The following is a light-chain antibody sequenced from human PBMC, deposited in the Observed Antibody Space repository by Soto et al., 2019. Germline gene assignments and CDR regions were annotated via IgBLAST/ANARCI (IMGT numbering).Light chain of an antibody. CDR1: QSLLRSKGNNY. J-gene: IGKJ5*01. CDR3: LQARQTPPT. CDR2: LCS. V-gene: IGKV2-28*01. Sequence: DIVMTQSPLSLPVTPGEPASISCRSSQSLLRSKGNNYLKWYLQNPGQSPQLLIYLCSTRSSGVPDRFSGSGSGTDFTLKISRVEAEDVGIYYCLQARQTPPTFGGGTRLEIK.